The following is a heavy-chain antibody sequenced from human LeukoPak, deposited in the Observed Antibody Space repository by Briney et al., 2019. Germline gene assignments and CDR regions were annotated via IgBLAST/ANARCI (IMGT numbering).Heavy chain of an antibody. D-gene: IGHD5-18*01. J-gene: IGHJ6*02. CDR3: AGGYSYGYPNQSYYYYGMDV. V-gene: IGHV3-11*01. Sequence: GGSLRLSCAASGFTLSNYAMSWIRQAPGKGLEWVSYISSSGSTIYYADSVKGRFTISRDNAKNSLYLQMNSLRAEDTAVYYCAGGYSYGYPNQSYYYYGMDVWGQGTTVTVSS. CDR1: GFTLSNYA. CDR2: ISSSGSTI.